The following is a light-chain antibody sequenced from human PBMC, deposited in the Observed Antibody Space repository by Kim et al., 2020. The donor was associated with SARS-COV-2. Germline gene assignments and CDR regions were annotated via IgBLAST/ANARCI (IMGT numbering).Light chain of an antibody. Sequence: SSELTQDPAVSVALGQTVRITCQGDSLRSYYTTWYQQKPGQAPIVVVYGKNNRPSGIPDRFSGSSPGNTASLTITGTQAGDEADYYCNSRDNNDNELFGG. CDR3: NSRDNNDNEL. CDR1: SLRSYY. V-gene: IGLV3-19*01. J-gene: IGLJ7*01. CDR2: GKN.